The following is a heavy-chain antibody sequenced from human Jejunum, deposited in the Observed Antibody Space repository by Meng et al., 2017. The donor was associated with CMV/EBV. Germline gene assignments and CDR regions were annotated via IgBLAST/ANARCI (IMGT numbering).Heavy chain of an antibody. D-gene: IGHD3-10*01. CDR2: ISATGTYI. Sequence: SEFSFSSHTWNWVRQAPGKGLEWVASISATGTYIYYADPMKGRFTISRDNAKNSLFLQMNSLRVEDTAVYYCANQMPWNYYYGMELWGQGTTVTVSS. CDR1: EFSFSSHT. CDR3: ANQMPWNYYYGMEL. J-gene: IGHJ6*02. V-gene: IGHV3-21*06.